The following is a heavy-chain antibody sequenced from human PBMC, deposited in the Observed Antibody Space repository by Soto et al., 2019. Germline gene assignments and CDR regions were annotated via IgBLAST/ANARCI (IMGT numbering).Heavy chain of an antibody. V-gene: IGHV1-24*01. CDR3: APLQGLYYLPAADVNRDSVHGTDV. J-gene: IGHJ6*01. CDR2: FDPEDGET. Sequence: KRLEWMGGFDPEDGETIYAQKFQGRVTMTEDTSTGTAYLELRSLRSEDTAVYYCAPLQGLYYLPAADVNRDSVHGTDVWRQGTTVPVSS. D-gene: IGHD2-2*01.